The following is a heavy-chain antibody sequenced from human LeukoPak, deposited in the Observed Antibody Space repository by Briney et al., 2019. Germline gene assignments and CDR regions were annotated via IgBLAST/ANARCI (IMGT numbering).Heavy chain of an antibody. CDR2: IYYSGST. V-gene: IGHV4-30-4*08. J-gene: IGHJ4*02. CDR1: GGSISSGDYY. Sequence: SQTLSLTCTVSGGSISSGDYYWSWIRQPPGKGLEWIGYIYYSGSTYYNPSPKSRVTISVDTSKNQFSLKLSSVTAADTAVYYCARGTYYYDSSGYYYYFDYWGQGTLVTVSS. D-gene: IGHD3-22*01. CDR3: ARGTYYYDSSGYYYYFDY.